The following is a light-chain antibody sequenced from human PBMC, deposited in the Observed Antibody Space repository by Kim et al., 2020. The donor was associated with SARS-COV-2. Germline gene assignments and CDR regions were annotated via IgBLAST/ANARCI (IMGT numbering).Light chain of an antibody. Sequence: DIQMTQSPHTLSACVGDRVTITCRASQSFSSWLAWYQQKPGKVPKLLIYKTSILESGVPSRFSGSGSGTEFTLTISSLQPDDFATYFCQQYNNFPITFGQVTRLEIK. V-gene: IGKV1-5*03. CDR1: QSFSSW. CDR2: KTS. J-gene: IGKJ5*01. CDR3: QQYNNFPIT.